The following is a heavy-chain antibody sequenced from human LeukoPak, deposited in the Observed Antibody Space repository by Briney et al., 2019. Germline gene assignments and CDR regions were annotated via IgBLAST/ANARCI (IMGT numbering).Heavy chain of an antibody. Sequence: KPGGSLRLSCAASGFTFSDYYMSWIRQAAGKGLEWVSYISGSSSYTNYADSVKGRFTISRDNAKNSLYLKMNSLRAEDTAVYYCARLLPPIVATSHWFDPWGQGTLVTVSS. CDR2: ISGSSSYT. CDR3: ARLLPPIVATSHWFDP. J-gene: IGHJ5*02. CDR1: GFTFSDYY. V-gene: IGHV3-11*06. D-gene: IGHD5-12*01.